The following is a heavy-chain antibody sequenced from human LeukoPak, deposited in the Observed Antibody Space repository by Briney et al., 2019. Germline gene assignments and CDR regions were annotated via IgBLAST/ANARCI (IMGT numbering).Heavy chain of an antibody. J-gene: IGHJ3*02. CDR1: GGSISSYY. V-gene: IGHV4-59*01. CDR3: ARDRDSSSAGDAFDI. CDR2: IYYSGST. D-gene: IGHD6-13*01. Sequence: PSETLSLTCTVSGGSISSYYWSWIRQPPGKGLEWIGYIYYSGSTNYNPSLKSRVTISVDTSKNQFSLKLSSVTAADTAVYYCARDRDSSSAGDAFDIWGQGTMVTVSS.